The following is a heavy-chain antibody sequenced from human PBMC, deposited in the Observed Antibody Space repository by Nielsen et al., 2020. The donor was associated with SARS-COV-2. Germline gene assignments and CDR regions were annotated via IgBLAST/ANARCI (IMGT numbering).Heavy chain of an antibody. J-gene: IGHJ3*02. Sequence: SGPTLVKPTQTLTLTCTFSGFSLSTSGMCVSWIRQPPGKTLEWLARIDWDDDKYYSTSLKTRLTISKDTSKNQVVLTMTNMDPVDTATYYCARTYSSGWSDAFDIWGQGTMVTVSS. D-gene: IGHD6-19*01. CDR2: IDWDDDK. V-gene: IGHV2-70*11. CDR3: ARTYSSGWSDAFDI. CDR1: GFSLSTSGMC.